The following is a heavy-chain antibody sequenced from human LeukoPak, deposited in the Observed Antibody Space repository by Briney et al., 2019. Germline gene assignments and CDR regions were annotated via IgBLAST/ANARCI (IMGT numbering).Heavy chain of an antibody. CDR2: ILYDGSNK. V-gene: IGHV3-30-3*01. CDR3: ATLAAAGTLVDY. Sequence: GGSLRLSCAASGFTFSSYAMHWVRQAPGKGLEWVAVILYDGSNKYYADSVKGRFTISRDNSKNTLYLQMNSLRAEDTAVYYCATLAAAGTLVDYWGQGTLVTVSS. J-gene: IGHJ4*02. D-gene: IGHD6-13*01. CDR1: GFTFSSYA.